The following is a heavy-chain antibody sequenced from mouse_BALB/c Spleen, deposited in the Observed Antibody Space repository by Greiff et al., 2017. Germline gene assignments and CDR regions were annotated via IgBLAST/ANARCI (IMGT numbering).Heavy chain of an antibody. CDR1: GYSITSGYY. CDR3: AIYDYDGYFDY. V-gene: IGHV3-6*02. CDR2: ISYDGSN. D-gene: IGHD2-4*01. J-gene: IGHJ2*01. Sequence: EVKLVESGPGLVKPSQSLSLTCSVTGYSITSGYYWNWIRQFPGNKLEWMGYISYDGSNNYNPSLKNRISITRDTSKNQFFLKLNSVTTEDTATYYCAIYDYDGYFDYWGQGTTLTVSS.